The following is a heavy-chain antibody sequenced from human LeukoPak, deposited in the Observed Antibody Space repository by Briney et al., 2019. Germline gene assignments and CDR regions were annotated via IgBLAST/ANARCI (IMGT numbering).Heavy chain of an antibody. J-gene: IGHJ6*03. CDR1: GGSFSGYY. CDR3: ARGRGYDFWSGYFPPRYYYYMDV. Sequence: PSETLSLTCAVYGGSFSGYYWSRIRQPPGKGLEWIGEINHSGSTNYNPSLKSRVTISVDTSKNQFSLKLSSVTAADTAVYYCARGRGYDFWSGYFPPRYYYYMDVWGKGTTVTVSS. CDR2: INHSGST. V-gene: IGHV4-34*01. D-gene: IGHD3-3*01.